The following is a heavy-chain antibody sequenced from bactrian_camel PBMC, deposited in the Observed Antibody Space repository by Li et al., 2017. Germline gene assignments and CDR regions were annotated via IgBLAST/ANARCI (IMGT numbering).Heavy chain of an antibody. J-gene: IGHJ6*01. CDR1: GIRYRTYC. V-gene: IGHV3S53*01. D-gene: IGHD4*01. CDR2: IDDDGST. Sequence: VQLVESGGESVQAGGSLKLSCGSSGIRYRTYCMAWFRQAPGEEREGVASIDDDGSTSYSDSVNGRFTISSDNAKRSVYLQMNDLRPEDTAMYYCAADPGVCDYSLARPPPKYAFGYWGQGTQVTVS. CDR3: AADPGVCDYSLARPPPKYAFGY.